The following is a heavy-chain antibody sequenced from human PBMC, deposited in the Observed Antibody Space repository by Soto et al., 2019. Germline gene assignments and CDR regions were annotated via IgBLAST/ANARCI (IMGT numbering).Heavy chain of an antibody. Sequence: GGSLRLSCAASGFTFSSYWMHWVRQAPGKGLVWVSRINSDGSSTSYADSVKGRFTVSRDNAKNTLYLQMNSLRAEDTAVYYCARDGGGDTYYYDSSGYYLTWSQGTLVTVSS. CDR2: INSDGSST. CDR1: GFTFSSYW. CDR3: ARDGGGDTYYYDSSGYYLT. V-gene: IGHV3-74*01. D-gene: IGHD3-22*01. J-gene: IGHJ4*02.